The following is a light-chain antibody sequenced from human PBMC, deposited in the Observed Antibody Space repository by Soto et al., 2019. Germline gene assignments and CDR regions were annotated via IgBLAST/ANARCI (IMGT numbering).Light chain of an antibody. Sequence: QSALTQPPSASGSPGQSVTISFTGTSSDVGGYNHVSWYQQNPGKAPKLMIYDVSKRPSGVPDRFSGSKSGNTASLTISGLQAEDEADYYCASYAGSNNSVFGTGTKLTVL. CDR3: ASYAGSNNSV. J-gene: IGLJ1*01. CDR2: DVS. CDR1: SSDVGGYNH. V-gene: IGLV2-8*01.